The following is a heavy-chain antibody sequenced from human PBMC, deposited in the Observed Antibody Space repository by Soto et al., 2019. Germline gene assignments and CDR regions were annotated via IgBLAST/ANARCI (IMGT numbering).Heavy chain of an antibody. CDR1: GYTFTNYD. J-gene: IGHJ4*02. CDR3: ARTAGRYYRPSDY. Sequence: QVQLVQSGPEVKQPGASVKVSCKTSGYTFTNYDISWVRQAPGQGLEWMGWISGYNGNTNYAQSLQGRVTMTTDTSTNTAYMELRSLRSDATAVYYCARTAGRYYRPSDYWGQGTLVTVSS. D-gene: IGHD1-26*01. CDR2: ISGYNGNT. V-gene: IGHV1-18*01.